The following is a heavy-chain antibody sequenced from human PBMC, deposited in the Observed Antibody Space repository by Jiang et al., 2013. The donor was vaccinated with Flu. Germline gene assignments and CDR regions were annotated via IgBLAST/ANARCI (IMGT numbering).Heavy chain of an antibody. D-gene: IGHD1-1*01. J-gene: IGHJ4*02. V-gene: IGHV3-11*06. CDR3: ARDERLRY. Sequence: MGRFTISRDDAKNSLYLQMDSLRADDTAVYYCARDERLRYWGQGTLVTVSS.